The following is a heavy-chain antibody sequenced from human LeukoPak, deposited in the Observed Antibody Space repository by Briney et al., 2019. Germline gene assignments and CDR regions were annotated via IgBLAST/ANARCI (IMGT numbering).Heavy chain of an antibody. CDR2: ISGSGGST. V-gene: IGHV3-23*01. Sequence: GGSLRLSCAASGFTFSSYAMSWVRQAPGQGLEWVSAISGSGGSTYYADSVKGRFTISRDNSKNTLYLQMNSLRAEDTAVYCCAANSSGYYYNYWGQGTLVTVSS. D-gene: IGHD3-22*01. CDR1: GFTFSSYA. J-gene: IGHJ4*02. CDR3: AANSSGYYYNY.